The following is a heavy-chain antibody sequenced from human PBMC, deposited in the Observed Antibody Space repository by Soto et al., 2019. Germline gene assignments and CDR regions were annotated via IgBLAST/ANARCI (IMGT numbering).Heavy chain of an antibody. CDR2: ISGYNGDT. V-gene: IGHV1-18*01. J-gene: IGHJ4*02. D-gene: IGHD2-15*01. CDR1: GYSFTSYG. CDR3: AREHCFGGTCSHFDY. Sequence: QVQLVQSGAEVKKPGASVKVSCKASGYSFTSYGLSWVRKAPGQGLEWMGWISGYNGDTIYPQKLQGRVTLTADTSTRTVYMELRSLRSDDTAMYYCAREHCFGGTCSHFDYWGQGTLVTVSS.